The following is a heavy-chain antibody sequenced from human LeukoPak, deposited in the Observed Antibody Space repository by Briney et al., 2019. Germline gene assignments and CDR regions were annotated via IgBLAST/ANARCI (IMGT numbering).Heavy chain of an antibody. J-gene: IGHJ4*02. CDR2: ISYDGSNK. D-gene: IGHD3-22*01. V-gene: IGHV3-30*04. CDR1: GFTFSSYA. Sequence: GGSLRLSCAASGFTFSSYAMHWVRQAPGKGLEWVAVISYDGSNKYYADSVKGRFTISRDNSKNTLYLQMNSLRAEDTAVYYCARGGPGRYDSSGYYWLPDYWGQGTLVTVSS. CDR3: ARGGPGRYDSSGYYWLPDY.